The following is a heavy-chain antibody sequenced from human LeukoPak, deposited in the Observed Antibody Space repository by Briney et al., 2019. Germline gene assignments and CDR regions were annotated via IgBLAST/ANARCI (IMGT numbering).Heavy chain of an antibody. Sequence: SGPTLVNPTQTLTLTCSFSGFSLRTTGVGVGWIRQPPGKALEWLALIYWDDDKRYSPSLKSRLTITKDTSKNQVVLTMTNIDPVDTATYYCAHRNSEWLVYDYWGQGTLVTVSS. J-gene: IGHJ4*02. D-gene: IGHD6-19*01. CDR3: AHRNSEWLVYDY. V-gene: IGHV2-5*02. CDR1: GFSLRTTGVG. CDR2: IYWDDDK.